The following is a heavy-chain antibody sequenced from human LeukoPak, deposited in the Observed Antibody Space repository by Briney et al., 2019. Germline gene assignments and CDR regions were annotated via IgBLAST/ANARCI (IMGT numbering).Heavy chain of an antibody. CDR2: LSSSSSYI. V-gene: IGHV3-21*01. CDR1: GFTFSTYG. CDR3: ARKSVAGSLMGDLDY. Sequence: GGSLRLSCAASGFTFSTYGMNWVRQAPGRGLEWVSCLSSSSSYIFYADSVKGRFTISRDNAKNSLYLQMNSLRAEDTGVYYCARKSVAGSLMGDLDYWGQGTLVTVSS. D-gene: IGHD6-19*01. J-gene: IGHJ4*02.